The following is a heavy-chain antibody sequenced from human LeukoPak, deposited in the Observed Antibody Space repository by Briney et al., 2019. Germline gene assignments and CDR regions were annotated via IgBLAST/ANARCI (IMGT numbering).Heavy chain of an antibody. D-gene: IGHD2-8*01. V-gene: IGHV3-30-3*01. CDR2: TLYDGSNK. CDR3: ASPSATIMVYGNFDY. Sequence: GGPLRLPCAASGFNFSSYAMHWVRQAPGKGLEWVAVTLYDGSNKYYADPVKDRFTISRDNSKNTLYLQMNSLRAEDTAVYYCASPSATIMVYGNFDYWSQGTLVTVSS. J-gene: IGHJ4*02. CDR1: GFNFSSYA.